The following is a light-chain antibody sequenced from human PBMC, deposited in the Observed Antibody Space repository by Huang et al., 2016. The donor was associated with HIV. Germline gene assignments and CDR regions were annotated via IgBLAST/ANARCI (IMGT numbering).Light chain of an antibody. Sequence: EIVLTQSPATLSVFLGDTVSLSCRASQDISTYLGWYQQKPGQAPRLLIYDASIRPAGVSDRFSGSGSGTDFTLTINGLESEDFAFYYCQQRASRVTFGGGT. CDR1: QDISTY. CDR3: QQRASRVT. CDR2: DAS. V-gene: IGKV3-11*01. J-gene: IGKJ4*01.